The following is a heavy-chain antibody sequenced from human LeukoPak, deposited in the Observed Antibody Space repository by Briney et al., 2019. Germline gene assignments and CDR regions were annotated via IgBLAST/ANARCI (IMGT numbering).Heavy chain of an antibody. V-gene: IGHV3-53*01. D-gene: IGHD5-24*01. J-gene: IGHJ4*02. CDR1: GFTVSSNY. CDR2: IYGGGNI. CDR3: ARGAGYNYPYYFDY. Sequence: GGSLRLSCAASGFTVSSNYMNWVRQAPGKGLEWVSVIYGGGNIYYADSVKGRFTISRDNSKNTLYLQMNSLRAEDTAVYYCARGAGYNYPYYFDYWGQGTLVTVSS.